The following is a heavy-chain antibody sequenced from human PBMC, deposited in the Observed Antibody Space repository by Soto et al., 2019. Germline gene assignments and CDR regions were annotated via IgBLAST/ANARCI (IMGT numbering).Heavy chain of an antibody. V-gene: IGHV4-59*01. Sequence: PSATLSLTCTVSAGSITTSYWSWIRQPLGKALEWIGYISYRGSTNYNPSLKSRLTISIDTSKSQISLKLTSMTTADTAVYYCASSGIVGREVNTWFDPWGQGTLVTVSS. D-gene: IGHD3-22*01. CDR1: AGSITTSY. CDR3: ASSGIVGREVNTWFDP. CDR2: ISYRGST. J-gene: IGHJ5*02.